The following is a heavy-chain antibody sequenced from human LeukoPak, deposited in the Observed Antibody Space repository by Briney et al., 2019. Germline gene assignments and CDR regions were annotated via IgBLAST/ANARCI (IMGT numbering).Heavy chain of an antibody. CDR3: ARVPLSYDILTGYYTPLEYYYYGMDV. D-gene: IGHD3-9*01. V-gene: IGHV3-21*06. J-gene: IGHJ6*02. CDR2: ISSSSSYI. CDR1: GFTFSSYS. Sequence: GGSLGLSCAASGFTFSSYSMNWVRQAPGKGLEWVSSISSSSSYIYYADSVKGRFTISRDNAKNSLYLQMNSLRAEDTAVYYCARVPLSYDILTGYYTPLEYYYYGMDVWGQGTTVTVSS.